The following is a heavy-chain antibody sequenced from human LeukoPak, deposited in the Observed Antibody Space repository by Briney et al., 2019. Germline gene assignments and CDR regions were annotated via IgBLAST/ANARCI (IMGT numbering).Heavy chain of an antibody. CDR2: ISSNGGST. CDR3: AKDHEATVTTYWFDP. CDR1: GFTFSSYA. V-gene: IGHV3-64*04. Sequence: GGSLRLSCSASGFTFSSYAMHWFRQAPGKGLEYVSAISSNGGSTYYADSVKGRFTISRDNSKNTLYLQMNSLRAEDTAVYYCAKDHEATVTTYWFDPWGQGTLVTVSS. D-gene: IGHD4-17*01. J-gene: IGHJ5*02.